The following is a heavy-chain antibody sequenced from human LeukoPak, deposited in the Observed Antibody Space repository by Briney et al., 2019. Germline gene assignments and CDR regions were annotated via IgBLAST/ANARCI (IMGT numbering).Heavy chain of an antibody. CDR3: AKDMDTVITTIDY. CDR1: GFTFGNYA. J-gene: IGHJ4*02. V-gene: IGHV3-23*01. D-gene: IGHD4-23*01. Sequence: GGSLRLSCPASGFTFGNYAMSWFRRAPGRGLEWVQGISASGNSPNYAGSVKGNFTISRDNSRNILYLQMNDLRAEDTAIYYCAKDMDTVITTIDYWGQGTLVTVSS. CDR2: ISASGNSP.